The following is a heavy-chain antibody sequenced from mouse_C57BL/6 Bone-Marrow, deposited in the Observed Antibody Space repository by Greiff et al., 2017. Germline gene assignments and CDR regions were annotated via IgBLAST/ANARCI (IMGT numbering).Heavy chain of an antibody. CDR1: GFTFSDFY. V-gene: IGHV7-1*01. CDR2: SRNKANDYTT. D-gene: IGHD2-3*01. Sequence: EVKLVESGGGLVQSGRSLRLSCATSGFTFSDFYMEWVRQAPGKGLEWIAASRNKANDYTTEYSASVKGRFIVSRDTSQSILYLQMNALRAEDTAIYYCARDAFYDYWGQGTLVTVSA. CDR3: ARDAFYDY. J-gene: IGHJ3*01.